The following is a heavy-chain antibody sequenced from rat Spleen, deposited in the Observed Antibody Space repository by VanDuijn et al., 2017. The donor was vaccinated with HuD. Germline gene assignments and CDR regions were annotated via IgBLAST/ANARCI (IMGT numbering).Heavy chain of an antibody. CDR1: GFTFSNYD. V-gene: IGHV5-22*01. D-gene: IGHD1-2*01. Sequence: EVQLVESGGGLVQPGRSLKLSCAASGFTFSNYDMAWVRQAPTKGLEWVASISYEGSSPYYGDSVKGRFTISRHNAKSTLYLQMNSLRSEDTATYYCARPHSSLYVMDAWGQGASVTVSS. CDR3: ARPHSSLYVMDA. J-gene: IGHJ4*01. CDR2: ISYEGSSP.